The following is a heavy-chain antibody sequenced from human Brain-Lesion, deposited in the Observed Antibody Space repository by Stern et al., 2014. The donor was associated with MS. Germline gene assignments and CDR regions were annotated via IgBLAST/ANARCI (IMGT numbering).Heavy chain of an antibody. CDR1: GYIFTGYY. Sequence: VQLVQSGAEVKKPGASVKVSCKTSGYIFTGYYIHWVRQAPGQGLEWMAWIKPNTGGTKYAQKFQGRVTMSRDTSISTAYVELSSLTSDDTAVYDCARDQRGITIFGVVTDYYYLGMDVWGQGTTVTVSS. D-gene: IGHD3-3*01. CDR2: IKPNTGGT. CDR3: ARDQRGITIFGVVTDYYYLGMDV. V-gene: IGHV1-2*02. J-gene: IGHJ6*02.